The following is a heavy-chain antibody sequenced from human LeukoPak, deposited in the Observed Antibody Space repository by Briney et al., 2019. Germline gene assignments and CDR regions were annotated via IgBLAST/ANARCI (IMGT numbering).Heavy chain of an antibody. CDR1: GYTFTSYY. D-gene: IGHD2-21*02. CDR3: ARSYCGGDCSSGYSDY. V-gene: IGHV1-46*01. Sequence: ASVTVSCKASGYTFTSYYMHWVRQAPGQGLEWMGIINPSGGSTTYAQKFQGRVTMTRDTSTSTIYMELSSLRSEDTAVYYCARSYCGGDCSSGYSDYWGQGTLVTVSS. CDR2: INPSGGST. J-gene: IGHJ4*02.